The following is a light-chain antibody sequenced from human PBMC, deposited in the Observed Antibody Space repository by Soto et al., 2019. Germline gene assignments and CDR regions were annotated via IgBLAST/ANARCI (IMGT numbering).Light chain of an antibody. V-gene: IGKV1-5*01. CDR1: QTISSW. CDR3: QQYYSYPRT. J-gene: IGKJ1*01. Sequence: EIQMTQSPSTLSGSVGDRFTITCLASQTISSWLAWYQQKPGKAPKLLIYDASSLESGVPSRFSGSGSGTDFTLTISCLQSEDFATYYCQQYYSYPRTVGQGTKVDIK. CDR2: DAS.